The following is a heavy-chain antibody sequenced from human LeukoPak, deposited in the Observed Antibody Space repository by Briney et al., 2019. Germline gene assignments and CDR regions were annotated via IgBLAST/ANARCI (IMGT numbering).Heavy chain of an antibody. Sequence: SVKVSCKASGGAFISYAISWVRQAPGQGLEWMGGIIPIFGTANYAQKFQGRVTITTDESTSTAYMELSSLRSEDTAVYYCARSAWSGYSTTHFFDYWGQGTLVTVSS. V-gene: IGHV1-69*05. D-gene: IGHD3-3*01. CDR3: ARSAWSGYSTTHFFDY. J-gene: IGHJ4*02. CDR2: IIPIFGTA. CDR1: GGAFISYA.